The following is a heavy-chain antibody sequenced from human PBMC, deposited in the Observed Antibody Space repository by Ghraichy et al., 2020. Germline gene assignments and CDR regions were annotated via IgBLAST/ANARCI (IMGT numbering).Heavy chain of an antibody. CDR1: GFPFSYFA. CDR3: AKDPGSSGRYFSLDY. V-gene: IGHV3-23*01. J-gene: IGHJ4*02. D-gene: IGHD6-19*01. CDR2: ISGNGDNT. Sequence: GGSLRLSCAASGFPFSYFAMSWVRQAPGKGLEWVSAISGNGDNTYYADSVKGRFTISRDNSKNTLYLQMSSLRAEDTAVYYCAKDPGSSGRYFSLDYWGQGTLVTVSS.